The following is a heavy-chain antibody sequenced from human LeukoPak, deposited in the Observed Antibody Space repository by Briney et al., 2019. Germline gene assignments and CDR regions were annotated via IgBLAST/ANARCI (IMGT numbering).Heavy chain of an antibody. J-gene: IGHJ4*02. CDR3: AKQLGYCSDGSCYFPY. CDR2: ISYDGSNK. CDR1: GFTFSNNA. D-gene: IGHD2-15*01. Sequence: GGSLRLSCAASGFTFSNNAMHWVRQAPGKGLEWVAVISYDGSNKYYADSVKGRFTISRDNSKSTLCLQMNSLRAEDTAVYYCAKQLGYCSDGSCYFPYWGQGTLVTVSS. V-gene: IGHV3-30-3*02.